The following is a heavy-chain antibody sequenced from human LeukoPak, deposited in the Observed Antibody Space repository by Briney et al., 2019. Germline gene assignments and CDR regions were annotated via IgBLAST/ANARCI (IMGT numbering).Heavy chain of an antibody. J-gene: IGHJ4*02. CDR2: IYYSGST. Sequence: SETLSLTCTVSGGSISSYYWSWIRQPPGKGLEWIGYIYYSGSTNYNPSLKSRVTISVDTSKNQFSLKLSSVTAADTAVYYCARLILWFGESYFDYWGQGTLVTVSS. V-gene: IGHV4-59*12. D-gene: IGHD3-10*01. CDR3: ARLILWFGESYFDY. CDR1: GGSISSYY.